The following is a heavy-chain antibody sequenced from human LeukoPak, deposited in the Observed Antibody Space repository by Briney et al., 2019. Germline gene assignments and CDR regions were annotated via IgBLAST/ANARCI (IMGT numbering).Heavy chain of an antibody. V-gene: IGHV3-7*01. CDR3: AKAGMTTVTTSFDY. D-gene: IGHD4-17*01. J-gene: IGHJ4*02. Sequence: GGSLRLSCAASGFTFSSYWMSWVRQAPGKGLEWVANIKQDGSEEYYVDSVKGRFTISRDNAKNSLYLQMNSLRAEDTAVYYCAKAGMTTVTTSFDYWGQGTLVTVSS. CDR1: GFTFSSYW. CDR2: IKQDGSEE.